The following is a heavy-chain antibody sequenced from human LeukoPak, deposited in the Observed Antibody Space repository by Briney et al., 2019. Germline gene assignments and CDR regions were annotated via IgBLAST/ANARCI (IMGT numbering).Heavy chain of an antibody. CDR2: IDYSGST. J-gene: IGHJ4*02. D-gene: IGHD6-13*01. V-gene: IGHV4-59*01. CDR1: GGSISSYY. Sequence: SETLSLTCTVSGGSISSYYWSWIRQPPGKGLEWIGYIDYSGSTNYNPSLKSRVTISVATSKNQFSLKLSSVTAADTAVYYCARKVGSSRSPFDYWGQGTLVTVSS. CDR3: ARKVGSSRSPFDY.